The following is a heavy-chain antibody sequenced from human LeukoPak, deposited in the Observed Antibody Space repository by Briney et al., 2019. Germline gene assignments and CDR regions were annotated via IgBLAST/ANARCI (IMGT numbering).Heavy chain of an antibody. J-gene: IGHJ4*02. V-gene: IGHV1-3*03. CDR3: ARFGTGDGSFFDY. CDR1: GYTFTSYA. CDR2: INAGNGNT. Sequence: ASVKVSCKASGYTFTSYAMHWVRQAPGQRLEWMGWINAGNGNTKYSQEFQGRVTITRDTSASTAYMELSSLRSEDMAVYYCARFGTGDGSFFDYWGQGTLVTVSS. D-gene: IGHD7-27*01.